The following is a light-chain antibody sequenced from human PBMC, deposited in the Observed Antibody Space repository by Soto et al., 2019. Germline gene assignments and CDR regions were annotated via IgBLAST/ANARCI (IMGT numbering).Light chain of an antibody. Sequence: EIVLTQSPGTLSLSPGERATLSCRASQSFNSIYLAWYQQKPGQAPRLLIYGASSRATDIPDRFSGSGSGTDFTLTISRLEPEDFAVYYCHQYDSWTFGQGTKVDIK. J-gene: IGKJ1*01. CDR2: GAS. CDR3: HQYDSWT. CDR1: QSFNSIY. V-gene: IGKV3-20*01.